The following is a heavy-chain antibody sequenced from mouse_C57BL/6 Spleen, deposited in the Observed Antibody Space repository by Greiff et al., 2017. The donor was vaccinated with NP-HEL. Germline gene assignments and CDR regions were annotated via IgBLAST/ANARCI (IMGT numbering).Heavy chain of an antibody. CDR1: GFTFSDYG. J-gene: IGHJ3*01. CDR3: ARPVTTVAPFAY. D-gene: IGHD1-1*01. CDR2: ISSGSSTI. V-gene: IGHV5-17*01. Sequence: EVQRVESGGGLVKPGGSLKLSCAASGFTFSDYGMHWVRQAPEKGLEWVAYISSGSSTIYYADTVKGRFTISRDNAKNTLFLQMTSLRSEDTAMYYCARPVTTVAPFAYWGQGTLVTVSA.